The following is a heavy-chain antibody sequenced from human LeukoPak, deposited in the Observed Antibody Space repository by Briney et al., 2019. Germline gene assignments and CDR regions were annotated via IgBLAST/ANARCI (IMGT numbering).Heavy chain of an antibody. CDR3: AREGYYGSGSYYSQYYFDY. Sequence: ASVKVSCKASGGTFSSYAISWVRQAPGQGLEWMGGIIPIFGTANYAQKFQGRVTITTDESTSTAYMELSSLRSEDTAVYYCAREGYYGSGSYYSQYYFDYWGQGTLVTVSS. J-gene: IGHJ4*02. D-gene: IGHD3-10*01. CDR1: GGTFSSYA. V-gene: IGHV1-69*05. CDR2: IIPIFGTA.